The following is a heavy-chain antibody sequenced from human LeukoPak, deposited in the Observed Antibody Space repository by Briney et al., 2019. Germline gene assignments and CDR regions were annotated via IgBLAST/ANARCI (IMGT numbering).Heavy chain of an antibody. Sequence: SVKVSCKASGGTFSSYAISWVRQAPGQGLEWMGGIIPIFGTANYAQKFQGRVTITTDESTNTAYMELSSLRSEDTAVYYCARSSVPLLPSCSGGSCYSNYYYYMDVWGKGTTVTVSS. CDR2: IIPIFGTA. J-gene: IGHJ6*03. CDR3: ARSSVPLLPSCSGGSCYSNYYYYMDV. CDR1: GGTFSSYA. D-gene: IGHD2-15*01. V-gene: IGHV1-69*05.